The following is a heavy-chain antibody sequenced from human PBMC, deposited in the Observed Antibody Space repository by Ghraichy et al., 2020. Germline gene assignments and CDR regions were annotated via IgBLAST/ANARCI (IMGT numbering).Heavy chain of an antibody. V-gene: IGHV3-30*18. Sequence: GGYLRLSCAASGFTFSSYGMHWVRQAPGKGLEWVAVISYDGSNKYYADSVKGRFTISRDNSKNTLYLQMNSLRAEDTAVYYCAKDSEWLADDAFDIWGQGTMVTVSS. CDR2: ISYDGSNK. CDR3: AKDSEWLADDAFDI. D-gene: IGHD6-19*01. CDR1: GFTFSSYG. J-gene: IGHJ3*02.